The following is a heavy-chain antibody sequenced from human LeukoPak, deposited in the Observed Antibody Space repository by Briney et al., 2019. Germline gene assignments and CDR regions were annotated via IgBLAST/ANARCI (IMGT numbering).Heavy chain of an antibody. V-gene: IGHV3-48*03. D-gene: IGHD6-19*01. CDR3: ATTLSGWSPPQTSYYSYYMDV. Sequence: GGSLRLSCAASGFTFSLNEMNWVRQAPGKGLEWVSYLNGPASNIFYADSVKGRFTISRDNAKNSLYLQMNSLRVEDTAVYYCATTLSGWSPPQTSYYSYYMDVWGKGTTVTISS. CDR1: GFTFSLNE. CDR2: LNGPASNI. J-gene: IGHJ6*03.